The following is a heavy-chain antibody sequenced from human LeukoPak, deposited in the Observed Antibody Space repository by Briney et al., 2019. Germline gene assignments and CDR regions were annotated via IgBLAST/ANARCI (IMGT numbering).Heavy chain of an antibody. CDR3: ASQLSPNGMDV. J-gene: IGHJ6*02. CDR2: IYSGGST. D-gene: IGHD2-2*01. CDR1: GLTVSSNY. V-gene: IGHV3-53*01. Sequence: GGSLRLSCAASGLTVSSNYMSWVRQAPGKGLECVTVIYSGGSTYYADSVKGRFTISRDNSKNTLYLQMNSLRAEDTAMYYCASQLSPNGMDVWGQGTTVTVSS.